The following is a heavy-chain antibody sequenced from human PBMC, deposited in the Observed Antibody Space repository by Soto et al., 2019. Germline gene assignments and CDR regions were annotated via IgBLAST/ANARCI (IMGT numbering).Heavy chain of an antibody. V-gene: IGHV3-43*01. CDR2: ISRFGTNT. CDR3: VKETYYYDVSSYYPLGS. Sequence: PGASLRLSCAASGFTFDDYNRHWVRQAGRERLWLVSLISRFGTNTNSAKSVKGRFPIYRDNRKNALYLQINSLRTEDTALYYCVKETYYYDVSSYYPLGSWGQGTLVTVSS. D-gene: IGHD3-22*01. CDR1: GFTFDDYN. J-gene: IGHJ5*02.